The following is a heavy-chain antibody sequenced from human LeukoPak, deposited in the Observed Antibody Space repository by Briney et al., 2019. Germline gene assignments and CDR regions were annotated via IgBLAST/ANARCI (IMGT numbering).Heavy chain of an antibody. CDR1: GFTFSNAW. Sequence: GESLRLSCAASGFTFSNAWMSWVRQAPGKGLEWVGRIKSKTDGGTTDYAAPVKGRFTISRDDSKNTLYLQMNSLKTEDTAVYYCTTDVYYYDSSGYSDYWGQGTLVTVSS. D-gene: IGHD3-22*01. V-gene: IGHV3-15*01. CDR2: IKSKTDGGTT. J-gene: IGHJ4*02. CDR3: TTDVYYYDSSGYSDY.